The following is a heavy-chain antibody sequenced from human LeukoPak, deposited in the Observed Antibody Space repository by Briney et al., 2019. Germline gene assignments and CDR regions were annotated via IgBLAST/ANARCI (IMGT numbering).Heavy chain of an antibody. Sequence: GASVKVSCKASGGTFSSYAISWVRQAPGQGLEWMGWINPNSGGTNYAQKFQGWVTMTRDTSISTAYMELSRLRSDDTAVYYCARGSPSYGDYDFDYWGQGTLVTVSS. D-gene: IGHD4-17*01. CDR1: GGTFSSYA. CDR3: ARGSPSYGDYDFDY. CDR2: INPNSGGT. J-gene: IGHJ4*02. V-gene: IGHV1-2*04.